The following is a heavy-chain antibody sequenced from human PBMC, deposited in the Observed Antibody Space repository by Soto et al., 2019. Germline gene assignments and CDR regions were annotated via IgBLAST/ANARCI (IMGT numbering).Heavy chain of an antibody. CDR1: GFTFSSYD. J-gene: IGHJ4*02. CDR2: IGTAGDT. Sequence: GGSLRLSCAASGFTFSSYDMHWVRQATGKGLEWVSAIGTAGDTYYPGSVKGRFTLSRENAKNSLYLQMNSLRAEDTAVYYCARGPAYYDILTGQERWGSSLDRDWEFDYWGQGTLVTVSS. V-gene: IGHV3-13*01. CDR3: ARGPAYYDILTGQERWGSSLDRDWEFDY. D-gene: IGHD3-9*01.